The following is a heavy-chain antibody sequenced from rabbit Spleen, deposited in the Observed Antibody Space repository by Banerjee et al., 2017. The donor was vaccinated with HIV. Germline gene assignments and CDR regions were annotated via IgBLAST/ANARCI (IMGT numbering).Heavy chain of an antibody. CDR2: IAGGSSGFT. D-gene: IGHD8-1*01. J-gene: IGHJ6*01. V-gene: IGHV1S45*01. CDR1: GFSFSSSDY. CDR3: ARDTGSSFSSYGMDL. Sequence: QEQLKESGGGLVQPGGSLKLSCKASGFSFSSSDYMCWVRQAPGKGLEWISCIAGGSSGFTYSATWAKGRFTISKTSSTTVTLQMTSLTVADMATYFCARDTGSSFSSYGMDLWGQGTLVTVS.